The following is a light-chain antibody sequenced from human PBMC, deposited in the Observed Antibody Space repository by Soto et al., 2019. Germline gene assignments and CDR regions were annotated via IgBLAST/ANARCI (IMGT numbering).Light chain of an antibody. CDR1: ALPKQY. Sequence: SYELTQPPSVSVSPGQTARITCSGDALPKQYAYWYQQKPGQAPVLVIYKDSERPSGIPERFSGSSSGTTVTLTISGAQAEDEADYYCQSADSSGTYGVFGTGTKVTVL. CDR3: QSADSSGTYGV. CDR2: KDS. V-gene: IGLV3-25*02. J-gene: IGLJ1*01.